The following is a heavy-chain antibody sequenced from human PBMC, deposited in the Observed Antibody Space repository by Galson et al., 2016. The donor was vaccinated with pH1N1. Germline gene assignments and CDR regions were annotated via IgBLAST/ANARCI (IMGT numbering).Heavy chain of an antibody. Sequence: SLRLSCAASGFIFSGYSMNWVRQAPGKGVDWISSISGSGGVTRYADSVQGRFTISKDTSKNTVYLQMHSLRAEDTGLYYCAKGGYVDYGLDVFDIWGQGKMVTVSS. CDR3: AKGGYVDYGLDVFDI. J-gene: IGHJ3*02. CDR2: ISGSGGVT. CDR1: GFIFSGYS. D-gene: IGHD4-17*01. V-gene: IGHV3-23*01.